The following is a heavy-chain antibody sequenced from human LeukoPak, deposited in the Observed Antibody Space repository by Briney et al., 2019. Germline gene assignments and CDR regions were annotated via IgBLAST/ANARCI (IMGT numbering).Heavy chain of an antibody. CDR3: ARVDYYYYYMDV. CDR1: GGSISSSSYY. V-gene: IGHV4-39*07. Sequence: SETLSLTCTVSGGSISSSSYYWGWIRQPPGKGLEWIGSIFYSGSTYYNPSLKSRVTISGDTSKKQFSLKLSSVTAADTAVYYCARVDYYYYYMDVWGKGTTVTISS. J-gene: IGHJ6*03. CDR2: IFYSGST.